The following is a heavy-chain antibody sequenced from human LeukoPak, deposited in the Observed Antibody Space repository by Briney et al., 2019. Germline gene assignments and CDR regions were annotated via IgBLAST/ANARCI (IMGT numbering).Heavy chain of an antibody. CDR3: ASGHYCGGDCYSFDY. D-gene: IGHD2-21*02. J-gene: IGHJ4*02. CDR2: INHSGST. V-gene: IGHV4-34*01. Sequence: PSETLSLTCAVYGGSFSGYYWSWIRQPPGKGLEWIGEINHSGSTNYNPSLKSRVTISIDKSKNQFSLKLSSVTAADTAVYYCASGHYCGGDCYSFDYWGQGTLVTVSS. CDR1: GGSFSGYY.